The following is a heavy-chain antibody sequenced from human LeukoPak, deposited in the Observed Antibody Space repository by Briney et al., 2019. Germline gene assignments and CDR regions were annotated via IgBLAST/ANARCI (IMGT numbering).Heavy chain of an antibody. D-gene: IGHD3-22*01. J-gene: IGHJ4*02. V-gene: IGHV4-4*02. CDR1: GDSFSSNNY. Sequence: SETLSLTCTVSGDSFSSNNYWTWVRQPPGQGLEWIGEIYRSGATNYNPSLRSRVTVSLDKSKNQFSLRLNSVTAADTAIYYCARNAGYSDLNFWGQGVLVTVSS. CDR3: ARNAGYSDLNF. CDR2: IYRSGAT.